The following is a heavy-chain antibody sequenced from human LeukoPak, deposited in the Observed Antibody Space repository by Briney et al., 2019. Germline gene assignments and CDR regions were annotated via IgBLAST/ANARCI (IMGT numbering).Heavy chain of an antibody. CDR2: ISERGSST. Sequence: GGSLRLSCVVSGISLSNYGMTWVRQAPGKGLEWVSYISERGSSTTYADSVKGRFTISRDTSLNTLYLRMNNLRAEDTAVYFCAKRGVVIRGILVIGYHQEAYHYDFWGQGVLVTVSS. V-gene: IGHV3-23*01. CDR3: AKRGVVIRGILVIGYHQEAYHYDF. J-gene: IGHJ4*02. D-gene: IGHD3-10*01. CDR1: GISLSNYG.